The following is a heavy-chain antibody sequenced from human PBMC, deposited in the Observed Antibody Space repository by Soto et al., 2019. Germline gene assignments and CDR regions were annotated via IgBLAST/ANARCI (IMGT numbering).Heavy chain of an antibody. D-gene: IGHD3-22*01. J-gene: IGHJ4*01. Sequence: GGPLRLSCAASGFTFSNAWINWARQAPGKGLEWVGRIKSKTDGGTTDYAEPVKGRFAISRDDSNNMVYLQMNSLKIEDTAVYYCTTDSYSTIIIVRFDYWGHGTLVTVSS. V-gene: IGHV3-15*07. CDR1: GFTFSNAW. CDR2: IKSKTDGGTT. CDR3: TTDSYSTIIIVRFDY.